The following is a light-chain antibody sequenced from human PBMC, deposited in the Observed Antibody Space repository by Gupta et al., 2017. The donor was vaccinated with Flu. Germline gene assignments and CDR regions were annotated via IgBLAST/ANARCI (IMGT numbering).Light chain of an antibody. Sequence: QAVVTQEPSLTVSPGGTVTLTCGSSTGAVTSGHYPYWFQQKPGQAPRTLIYDTNTKHSWTPARSSGSLLGGKAALTLSGAQPEDEADYYCFLTYDGPWVFGGGTKLTVL. CDR1: TGAVTSGHY. J-gene: IGLJ3*02. CDR2: DTN. V-gene: IGLV7-46*01. CDR3: FLTYDGPWV.